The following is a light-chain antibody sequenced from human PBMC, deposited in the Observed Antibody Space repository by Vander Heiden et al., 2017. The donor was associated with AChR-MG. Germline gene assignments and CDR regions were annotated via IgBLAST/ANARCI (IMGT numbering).Light chain of an antibody. Sequence: AMTQSPAPPPVSLGQPATITCKSSQSLVFSSKNKNYLGWHQQKPGQPPKLLIYVASTRESGVHDRFSGSGSGKDFTLTISSLQAEDVAVYYLQRSYSSHTFGQGTKVEIK. CDR1: QSLVFSSKNKNY. CDR3: QRSYSSHT. CDR2: VAS. V-gene: IGKV4-1*01. J-gene: IGKJ1*01.